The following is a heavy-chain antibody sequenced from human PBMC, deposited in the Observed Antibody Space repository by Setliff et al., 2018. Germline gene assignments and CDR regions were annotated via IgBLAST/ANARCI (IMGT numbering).Heavy chain of an antibody. CDR1: GFTFGDYA. V-gene: IGHV3-49*04. Sequence: GGSLRLSCTASGFTFGDYAMSWVRQAPGKGLEWVGFIRSKAYGGTTEYAASVKGRFTISRDDSKSIAYLQMNSLRAEDTAVYYCARDLYGGYYFDYWGQGTLVTVSS. CDR2: IRSKAYGGTT. J-gene: IGHJ4*02. CDR3: ARDLYGGYYFDY. D-gene: IGHD5-12*01.